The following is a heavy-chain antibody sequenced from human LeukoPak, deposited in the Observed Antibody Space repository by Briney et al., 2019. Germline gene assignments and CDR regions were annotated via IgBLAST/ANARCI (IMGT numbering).Heavy chain of an antibody. CDR2: ISSSGSTI. CDR3: ASGGIGGNWYFDL. CDR1: GFTFSSYE. V-gene: IGHV3-48*03. D-gene: IGHD3-16*01. J-gene: IGHJ2*01. Sequence: GGSLRLSCAASGFTFSSYEMNWVRQAPGKGLEWVSYISSSGSTIYYADSVKGRFTISRDNAKNSLYLQMNSLRAEDTAVYYCASGGIGGNWYFDLWGRGTLVTVSS.